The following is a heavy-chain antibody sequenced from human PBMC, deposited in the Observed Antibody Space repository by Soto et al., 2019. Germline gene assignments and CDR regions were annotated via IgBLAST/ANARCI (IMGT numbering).Heavy chain of an antibody. J-gene: IGHJ5*02. D-gene: IGHD2-15*01. Sequence: PGESLKISCKGSGYSFTSYWISWVRQVPGKGLEWMGRIDPSDSYTNYSPSFQGHVTISADKSISTAYLQWSSLKASDTAMYYCARIYCSGGSCGNNWFDPWGQGTLVTVSS. CDR1: GYSFTSYW. CDR2: IDPSDSYT. CDR3: ARIYCSGGSCGNNWFDP. V-gene: IGHV5-10-1*01.